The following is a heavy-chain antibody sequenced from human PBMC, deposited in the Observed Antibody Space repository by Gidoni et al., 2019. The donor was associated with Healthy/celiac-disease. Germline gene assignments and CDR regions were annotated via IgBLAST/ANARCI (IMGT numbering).Heavy chain of an antibody. CDR3: ANAYSSSWGPFDY. CDR2: ISGSGGST. J-gene: IGHJ4*02. CDR1: GFPFSSYA. D-gene: IGHD6-13*01. Sequence: EVQLLESGGGLVQPGGSLGLSCAASGFPFSSYAMSWVRQAPGTGLEWVSAISGSGGSTYYADSVKGRFTISRDNSKNTLYLQMNSLRAEDTAVYYCANAYSSSWGPFDYWGQGTLVTVSS. V-gene: IGHV3-23*01.